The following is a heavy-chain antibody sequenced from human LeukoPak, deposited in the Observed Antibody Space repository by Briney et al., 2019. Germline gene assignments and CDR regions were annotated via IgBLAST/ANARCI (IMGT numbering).Heavy chain of an antibody. CDR3: ARQTGETYYDILTGYSYYFDY. V-gene: IGHV4-59*08. CDR1: GGSISSYY. Sequence: SETLSLTCTVSGGSISSYYWSWIRQPPGKGLEWIGYIYYSGSTNYNPSLKSRVTISVDTSKNQFSLKLSSVTAADTAVYYCARQTGETYYDILTGYSYYFDYWGQGTLVTVSS. J-gene: IGHJ4*02. D-gene: IGHD3-9*01. CDR2: IYYSGST.